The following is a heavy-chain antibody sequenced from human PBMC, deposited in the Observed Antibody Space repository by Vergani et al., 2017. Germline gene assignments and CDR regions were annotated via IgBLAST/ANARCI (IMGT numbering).Heavy chain of an antibody. Sequence: EVQLLESGGGLVQPGGSLRLSCAASGFTFSSYAMSWVRQAPGKGLEWVSAISGSGGSTYYADSVKGRFTISRDNAKNSLYLQRNSLRAEDTAVYYCARADAGILWFGELSGVDYWGQGTLVTVSS. CDR1: GFTFSSYA. CDR2: ISGSGGST. CDR3: ARADAGILWFGELSGVDY. D-gene: IGHD3-10*01. J-gene: IGHJ4*02. V-gene: IGHV3-23*01.